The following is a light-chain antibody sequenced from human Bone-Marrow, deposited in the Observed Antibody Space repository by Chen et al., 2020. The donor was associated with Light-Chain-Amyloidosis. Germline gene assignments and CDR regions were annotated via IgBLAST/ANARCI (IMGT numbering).Light chain of an antibody. Sequence: QSALTQPASVSGSPGQSITISCTGTSNDAGISDYVSWYHQHAGEAPKLLLYDVSYRPSGISHRFSCSECGNTAYLSISGLPAEDEGDYYCASCTGSTSPWVFGGGTRLTVL. CDR2: DVS. CDR1: SNDAGISDY. CDR3: ASCTGSTSPWV. V-gene: IGLV2-14*03. J-gene: IGLJ3*02.